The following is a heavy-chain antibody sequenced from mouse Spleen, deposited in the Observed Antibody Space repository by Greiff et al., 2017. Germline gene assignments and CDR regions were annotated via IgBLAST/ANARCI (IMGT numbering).Heavy chain of an antibody. Sequence: QVQLKESGPGLVAPSQSLSITCTISGFSLTSYGVHWVRQPPGKGLEWLVVIWSDGSTTYNSALKSRLSISKDNSKSQVFLKMNSLQTDDTAMYYCARHGYGYDEQRPYYYAMDYWGQGTSVTVSS. V-gene: IGHV2-6-1*01. CDR2: IWSDGST. CDR1: GFSLTSYG. J-gene: IGHJ4*01. D-gene: IGHD2-2*01. CDR3: ARHGYGYDEQRPYYYAMDY.